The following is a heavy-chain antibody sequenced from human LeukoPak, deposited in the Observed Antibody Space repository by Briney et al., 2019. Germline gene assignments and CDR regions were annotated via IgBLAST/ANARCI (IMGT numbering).Heavy chain of an antibody. CDR2: ISGSGDNT. Sequence: GGSLRLSCAASGFTFSSYARNWVRQAPGKGLEWVSGISGSGDNTNYADFVKGRFTISRDNSKNTLYLQMNSLRAEDTAVYYCARGQTYYCDMDVWGQGTTVTVSS. CDR1: GFTFSSYA. J-gene: IGHJ6*02. V-gene: IGHV3-23*01. CDR3: ARGQTYYCDMDV.